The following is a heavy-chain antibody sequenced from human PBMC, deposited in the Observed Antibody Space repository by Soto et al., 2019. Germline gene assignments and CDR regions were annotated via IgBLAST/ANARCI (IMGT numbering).Heavy chain of an antibody. CDR1: GFTFSSYG. V-gene: IGHV3-33*01. J-gene: IGHJ4*02. Sequence: QVQLVESGGGVVQPGRSLRLSCAASGFTFSSYGMHWVRQAPGKGLEWVAVIWYDGSNKYYADSVKGRFTISRDNSMNTLYLQMNSLRAEDTAVDYCARGSGSYSDWGQGTRVTVSS. CDR3: ARGSGSYSD. D-gene: IGHD1-26*01. CDR2: IWYDGSNK.